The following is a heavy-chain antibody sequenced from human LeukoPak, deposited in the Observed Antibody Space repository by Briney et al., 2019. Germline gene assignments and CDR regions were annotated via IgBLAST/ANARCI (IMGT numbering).Heavy chain of an antibody. V-gene: IGHV3-64*02. Sequence: GGSLRLSCAASGFIISTYSMHWVRQAPGKGLEYVSAISGNGGTTYYAGSVKGRFTISRDNSKNTLYLQMDSLRTEDMAVYYCARVGSTGYFDYWGQGTMVTVSS. CDR1: GFIISTYS. J-gene: IGHJ4*02. CDR2: ISGNGGTT. D-gene: IGHD2-2*03. CDR3: ARVGSTGYFDY.